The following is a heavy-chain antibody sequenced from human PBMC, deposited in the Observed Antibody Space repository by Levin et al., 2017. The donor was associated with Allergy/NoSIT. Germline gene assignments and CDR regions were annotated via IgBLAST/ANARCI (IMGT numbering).Heavy chain of an antibody. CDR1: GFRISSYA. J-gene: IGHJ4*02. Sequence: GESLKISCAASGFRISSYAMNWVRQAPGKGLEWVSVISGGGGTTYYAGSVEGRFTISRDISKNTLYLQMDSLRAEDTAVYYLARDLRLLWLSSDYWGQGTLVTVSS. D-gene: IGHD5-18*01. CDR2: ISGGGGTT. V-gene: IGHV3-23*01. CDR3: ARDLRLLWLSSDY.